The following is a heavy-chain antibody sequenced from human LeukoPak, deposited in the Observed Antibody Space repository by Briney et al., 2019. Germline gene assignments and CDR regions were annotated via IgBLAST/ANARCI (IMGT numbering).Heavy chain of an antibody. CDR3: ARDNWVDC. J-gene: IGHJ5*01. CDR2: ISYDGSNK. V-gene: IGHV3-30*03. Sequence: GGSLRLSCAASGFTFSSYGMHWVRQAPGKGLEWVAVISYDGSNKYYADSVKGRFTISRDNAKNSLYLQMNSLKVEDTAIYYCARDNWVDCWGQGTLVTVSS. CDR1: GFTFSSYG.